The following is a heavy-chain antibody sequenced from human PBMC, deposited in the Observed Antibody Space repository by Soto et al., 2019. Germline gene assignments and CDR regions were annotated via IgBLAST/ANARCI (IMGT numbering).Heavy chain of an antibody. J-gene: IGHJ6*02. CDR2: ISAYNGNT. D-gene: IGHD6-13*01. CDR1: GYTFTSYG. V-gene: IGHV1-18*01. Sequence: QVQLVQSGAEVKKPGASVKVSCKASGYTFTSYGISWVRQTPGQGLEWMGWISAYNGNTNYAQKLQGRLTMTTDTATSTAYMELRSLRPDDTAVYYCARDGGAAAAIKNYGMDVWGQGTTVTVSS. CDR3: ARDGGAAAAIKNYGMDV.